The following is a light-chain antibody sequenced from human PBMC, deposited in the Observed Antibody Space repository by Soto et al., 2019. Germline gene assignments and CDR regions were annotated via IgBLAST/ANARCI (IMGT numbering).Light chain of an antibody. Sequence: QSVLTQPPSASGTPGQRVTISCSGTSSTIGANTVNWYQQLPGTAPKLLISNNDQRPSGVPDRFSGSKSGTSASLAISGLQSEDDADYYCAAWDDSLYGRVFGSGTKVTVL. J-gene: IGLJ1*01. CDR3: AAWDDSLYGRV. CDR1: SSTIGANT. CDR2: NND. V-gene: IGLV1-44*01.